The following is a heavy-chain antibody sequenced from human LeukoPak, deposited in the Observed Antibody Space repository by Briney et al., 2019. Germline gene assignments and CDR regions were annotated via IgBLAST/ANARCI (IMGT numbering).Heavy chain of an antibody. D-gene: IGHD6-19*01. CDR2: ITGGGGNT. CDR3: AKRRYGSGGAGDY. J-gene: IGHJ4*02. CDR1: GFTLSNYA. V-gene: IGHV3-23*01. Sequence: GGSLRLSCAASGFTLSNYAMSWVRQAPGKGLEWVSGITGGGGNTYYADSVKGRFTISRDNSKNTLYLQMNSLRAEDTAVYYCAKRRYGSGGAGDYWGQGTLVTASS.